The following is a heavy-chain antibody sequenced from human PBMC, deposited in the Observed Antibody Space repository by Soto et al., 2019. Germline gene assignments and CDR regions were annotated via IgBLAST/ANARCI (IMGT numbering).Heavy chain of an antibody. J-gene: IGHJ6*02. CDR1: GFTFSSYA. D-gene: IGHD2-15*01. CDR2: ISYDGSNK. Sequence: QVQLVESGGGMVQPGRSLRLSCAASGFTFSSYAMHWVRQAPGKGLEWVAVISYDGSNKYYADSVKGRFTISRDNSKNTLYLQMNSLRAEDTAVYYCARDYCSGGSCYPLEGMDVWGQGTTVTVSS. V-gene: IGHV3-30-3*01. CDR3: ARDYCSGGSCYPLEGMDV.